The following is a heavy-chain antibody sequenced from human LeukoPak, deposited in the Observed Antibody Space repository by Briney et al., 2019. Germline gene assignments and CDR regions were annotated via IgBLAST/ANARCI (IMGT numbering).Heavy chain of an antibody. CDR1: GGSFSGYY. CDR3: AGRPAHYYYYMDV. CDR2: IYYSGST. J-gene: IGHJ6*03. V-gene: IGHV4-59*01. Sequence: SETLSLTCAVYGGSFSGYYWSWIRQPPGKGLEWIGYIYYSGSTNYNPSLKSRVTISVDTSKNQFSLKLSSVTAADTAVYYCAGRPAHYYYYMDVWGKGTTVTVSS.